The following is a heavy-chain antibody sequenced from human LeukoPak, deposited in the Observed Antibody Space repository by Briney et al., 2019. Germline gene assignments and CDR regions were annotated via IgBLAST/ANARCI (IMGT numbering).Heavy chain of an antibody. CDR3: AKLNYYDSSGYSGVDY. D-gene: IGHD3-22*01. CDR2: ISYDGSNK. Sequence: GGSPRLSCAASGFTFSSYGMHWVRQAPGKGLEWVAVISYDGSNKYYADSVKGRFTISRDNSKNTLYLQMNSLRAEDTAVYYCAKLNYYDSSGYSGVDYWGQGTLVTVSS. J-gene: IGHJ4*02. V-gene: IGHV3-30*18. CDR1: GFTFSSYG.